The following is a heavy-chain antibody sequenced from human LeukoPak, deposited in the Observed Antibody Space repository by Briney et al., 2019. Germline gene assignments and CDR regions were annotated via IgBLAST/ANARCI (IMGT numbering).Heavy chain of an antibody. V-gene: IGHV4-34*01. CDR1: GGSFCGYY. D-gene: IGHD2-2*01. J-gene: IGHJ4*02. Sequence: PSETLSLTGAVYGGSFCGYYWSWIRQRPGKGLEWIGEINHSGRTNYNPSLKSRVTIPVDTSKNQYSLKLSSVTAADKAVYYCARGFRQLLRRGYYFDYWGQGTLVTVSS. CDR2: INHSGRT. CDR3: ARGFRQLLRRGYYFDY.